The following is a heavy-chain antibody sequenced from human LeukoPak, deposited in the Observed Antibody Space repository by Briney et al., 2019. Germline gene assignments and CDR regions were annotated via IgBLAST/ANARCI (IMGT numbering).Heavy chain of an antibody. CDR3: ATSDGVVVAATLSPFDY. Sequence: GGSLRLSCAASGFTFSSYAMSWVRQAPGKGREWVSAISGSGGSTYYADSVKGRFTISRDNSNNTLYLQMNSLRAEDTAVYYCATSDGVVVAATLSPFDYWGQGTLVTVSS. J-gene: IGHJ4*02. CDR2: ISGSGGST. V-gene: IGHV3-23*01. D-gene: IGHD2-15*01. CDR1: GFTFSSYA.